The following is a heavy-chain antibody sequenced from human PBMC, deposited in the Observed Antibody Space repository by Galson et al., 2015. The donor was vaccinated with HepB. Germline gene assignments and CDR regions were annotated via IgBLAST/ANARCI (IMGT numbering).Heavy chain of an antibody. J-gene: IGHJ6*02. D-gene: IGHD3-10*01. Sequence: SVEVSCKASGGNFNNFAITWVRKAPGQGLEWVGRIIPAFGAANYAQKFQGRLTISADKSTGTAYMDLTNLRSEDTAVYYCARQDYYGSGTYPPWYGLDVWGQGTTVTVSS. CDR2: IIPAFGAA. CDR3: ARQDYYGSGTYPPWYGLDV. CDR1: GGNFNNFA. V-gene: IGHV1-69*06.